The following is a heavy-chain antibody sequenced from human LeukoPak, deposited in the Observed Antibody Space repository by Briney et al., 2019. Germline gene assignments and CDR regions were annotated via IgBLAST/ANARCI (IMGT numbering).Heavy chain of an antibody. J-gene: IGHJ4*02. CDR2: ISWNSGSI. CDR1: GFTFDDYA. D-gene: IGHD2-2*01. Sequence: PGRSLRLSCAASGFTFDDYAMHWVRQAPGKGLEWVSGISWNSGSIGYADSVKGRFTISRDNAKNSLYLQMSSLRAEDMALYYCARDSPYQPRDYWGQGTLVTVSS. V-gene: IGHV3-9*03. CDR3: ARDSPYQPRDY.